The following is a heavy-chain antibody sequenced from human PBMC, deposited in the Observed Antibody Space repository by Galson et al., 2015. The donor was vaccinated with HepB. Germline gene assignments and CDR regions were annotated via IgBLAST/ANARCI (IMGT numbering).Heavy chain of an antibody. V-gene: IGHV3-23*01. CDR2: ISVSGGST. CDR1: GFTFSSYA. D-gene: IGHD2-21*02. CDR3: AKNPHIVVVTALYYFDY. Sequence: SMRLCCAASGFTFSSYAMSWVRQAPGKGLEWVSAISVSGGSTYYADSVKGRFTISRDNAKNTLYLQMNSLRAEDTAVYYCAKNPHIVVVTALYYFDYWGQGTLVTVSS. J-gene: IGHJ4*02.